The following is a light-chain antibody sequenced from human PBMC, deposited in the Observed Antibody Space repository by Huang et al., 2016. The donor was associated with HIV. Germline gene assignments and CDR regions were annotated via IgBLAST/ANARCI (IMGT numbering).Light chain of an antibody. CDR3: QQYNNWPLYT. J-gene: IGKJ2*01. Sequence: EIVMTQSPVTLSVSPGERATFSCRASQSVSSNLAWYQQKPGQAPRRLIYGASTRATGIPDRFGGSGSGTEFTLTISSLQSEDFADYYCQQYNNWPLYTFGQGTKLEIK. V-gene: IGKV3-15*01. CDR2: GAS. CDR1: QSVSSN.